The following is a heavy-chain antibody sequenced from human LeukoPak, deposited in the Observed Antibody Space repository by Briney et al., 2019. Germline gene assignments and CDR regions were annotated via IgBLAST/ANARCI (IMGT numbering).Heavy chain of an antibody. CDR2: ISANAVNT. CDR1: GFTFSSFA. Sequence: GGSLRLSCAASGFTFSSFAMNWVRQGPGQGLEWVSGISANAVNTYYVDSVKGRFTISRDNSKNTLYLQMNSLRAEDTAVYYCAKVAGHFDYWGQGTLVTVSS. J-gene: IGHJ4*02. V-gene: IGHV3-23*01. D-gene: IGHD6-19*01. CDR3: AKVAGHFDY.